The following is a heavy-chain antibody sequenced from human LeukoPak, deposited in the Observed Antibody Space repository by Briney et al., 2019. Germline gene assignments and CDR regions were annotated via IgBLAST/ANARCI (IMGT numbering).Heavy chain of an antibody. J-gene: IGHJ3*02. CDR2: IRISGGDT. V-gene: IGHV3-23*01. CDR3: AKDGSGTYPDAFDM. D-gene: IGHD1-26*01. CDR1: GFTFSSYW. Sequence: GGSLRLSCAASGFTFSSYWMSWVRQAPGKGLEWVSGIRISGGDTYYADSVKGRFTISRDNSKNTLYLQMNSLRAEDTAVYYCAKDGSGTYPDAFDMWGQGTMVTVSS.